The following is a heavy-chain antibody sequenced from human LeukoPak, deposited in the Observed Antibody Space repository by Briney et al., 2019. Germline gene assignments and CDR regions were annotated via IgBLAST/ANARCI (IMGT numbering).Heavy chain of an antibody. J-gene: IGHJ4*02. CDR3: ATAGNYRFDY. CDR1: GFTFRSSW. CDR2: INSDGSTT. D-gene: IGHD1-7*01. Sequence: PWGYLRLTCAASGFTFRSSWIHWVRQVQGKGMVLVSRINSDGSTTNYADSVKGRFTISRDNAKNTLYLQMDRLRADNTAVYYCATAGNYRFDYWGQGTLVSVCS. V-gene: IGHV3-74*01.